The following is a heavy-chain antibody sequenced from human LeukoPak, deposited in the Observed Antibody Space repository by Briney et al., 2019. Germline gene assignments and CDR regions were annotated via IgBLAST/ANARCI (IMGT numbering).Heavy chain of an antibody. J-gene: IGHJ3*02. D-gene: IGHD3-10*01. CDR1: GGSISSYY. CDR2: IYYSGST. Sequence: PSETLSLTCTVSGGSISSYYWSWIRQPPGKGLEWIGYIYYSGSTNYNPSLKSRVTISVDTSKNQFPLKLSSVTAADTAVYYCARPSDYYGSGSYYNAAFDIWGQGTMVTVSS. CDR3: ARPSDYYGSGSYYNAAFDI. V-gene: IGHV4-59*08.